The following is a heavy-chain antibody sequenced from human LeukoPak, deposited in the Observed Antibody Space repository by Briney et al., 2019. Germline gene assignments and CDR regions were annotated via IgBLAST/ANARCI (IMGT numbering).Heavy chain of an antibody. V-gene: IGHV4-30-2*01. CDR1: GGSISSGGYS. CDR3: ARERCSSTSCYSGGSVDY. J-gene: IGHJ4*02. D-gene: IGHD2-2*01. CDR2: IYHSGST. Sequence: SQTLSLTCAVSGGSISSGGYSWSWIRQPPGTGLEWIGYIYHSGSTYYNPSLKSRVTISVARSKNQFSLKLSSVTAADTAVYYCARERCSSTSCYSGGSVDYWGQGTLVTVSS.